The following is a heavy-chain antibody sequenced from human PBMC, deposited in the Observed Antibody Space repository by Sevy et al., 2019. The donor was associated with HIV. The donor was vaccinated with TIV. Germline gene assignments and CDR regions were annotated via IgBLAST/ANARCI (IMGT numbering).Heavy chain of an antibody. J-gene: IGHJ1*01. CDR3: ARAPNYYDSSGSKCFQH. V-gene: IGHV3-30-3*01. D-gene: IGHD3-22*01. CDR1: GFTFSSYA. CDR2: ISYDGSNK. Sequence: GGSLRLSCAASGFTFSSYAMHWVRQAPGKGLEWVAVISYDGSNKYYADSVKGGFTISRDNSKNTLYLQMNSLRAEDTAVYYCARAPNYYDSSGSKCFQHWGQGTLVTVSS.